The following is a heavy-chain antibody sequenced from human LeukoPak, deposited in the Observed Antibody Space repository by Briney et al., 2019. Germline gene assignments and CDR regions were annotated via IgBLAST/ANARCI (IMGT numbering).Heavy chain of an antibody. Sequence: SETLSLTCAVSGGSISSSNWWSWVRQPPGKGLEWIGEIYHSGSTNYNPSLKSRVTISVGTSKNQFSLKLSSVTAADTAVYYCARAQAGLRSYPFDYWGRGTLVTVSS. D-gene: IGHD3/OR15-3a*01. CDR1: GGSISSSNW. V-gene: IGHV4-4*02. CDR2: IYHSGST. J-gene: IGHJ4*02. CDR3: ARAQAGLRSYPFDY.